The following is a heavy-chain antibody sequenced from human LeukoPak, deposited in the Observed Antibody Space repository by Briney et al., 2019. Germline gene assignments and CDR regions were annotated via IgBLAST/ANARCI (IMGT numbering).Heavy chain of an antibody. V-gene: IGHV1-2*02. CDR3: ATNEVVGLYSYFDY. Sequence: ASVRVSCKASGYTFTDHYMHWVRQAPGQGLEWMGWISPKSGGTNYAQKFQGRVTMTRDTSVSTAYMELSRLRSDDTAVYYCATNEVVGLYSYFDYWGQGTLVTVSS. CDR1: GYTFTDHY. J-gene: IGHJ4*02. CDR2: ISPKSGGT. D-gene: IGHD5-12*01.